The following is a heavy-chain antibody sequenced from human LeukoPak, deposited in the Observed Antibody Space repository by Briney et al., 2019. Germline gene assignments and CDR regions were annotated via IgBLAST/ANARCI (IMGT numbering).Heavy chain of an antibody. CDR3: ARQYSSGWYDPYYMDV. CDR1: GYSISSGYY. Sequence: SETLSLTCAVSGYSISSGYYWGWIRQPSGKGLEWIGSIYHSGSTYYNPSLKSRVTISVDTSKNQFSLKLSSVTAADTAVYYCARQYSSGWYDPYYMDVWGKGTTVTVSS. D-gene: IGHD6-19*01. V-gene: IGHV4-38-2*01. CDR2: IYHSGST. J-gene: IGHJ6*03.